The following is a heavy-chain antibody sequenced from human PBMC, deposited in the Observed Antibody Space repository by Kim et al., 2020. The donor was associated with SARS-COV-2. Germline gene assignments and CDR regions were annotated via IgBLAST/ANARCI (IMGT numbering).Heavy chain of an antibody. CDR1: GFTFNNYD. J-gene: IGHJ4*01. Sequence: GGSLRLSCAASGFTFNNYDMHWVRQAPGKGLEWVAVIWDDGSNKYHADSVKGRFTISRDNSKNTLYLQMDSLRAEDTAVYYCAKRGSGWDFDYWGHGTLV. V-gene: IGHV3-33*06. CDR3: AKRGSGWDFDY. CDR2: IWDDGSNK. D-gene: IGHD6-19*01.